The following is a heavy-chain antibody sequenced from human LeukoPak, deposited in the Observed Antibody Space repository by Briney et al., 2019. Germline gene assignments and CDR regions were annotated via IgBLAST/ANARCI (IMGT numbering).Heavy chain of an antibody. CDR2: IYHSGST. Sequence: PSQTLSLTCTVSGGSISSGGYYWSWIRQPPGKGLEWIGYIYHSGSTYYNPSLKSRVTISVDRSKNQFSLKLSSVTAADTAVYYCAIYSSSRVGELQHWGQGTLVTVSS. CDR1: GGSISSGGYY. CDR3: AIYSSSRVGELQH. V-gene: IGHV4-30-2*01. D-gene: IGHD6-6*01. J-gene: IGHJ1*01.